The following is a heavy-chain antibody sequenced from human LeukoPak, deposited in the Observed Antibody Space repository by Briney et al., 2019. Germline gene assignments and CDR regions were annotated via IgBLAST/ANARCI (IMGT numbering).Heavy chain of an antibody. J-gene: IGHJ4*02. D-gene: IGHD6-6*01. Sequence: GGSLRLSRAASGFTFSSYEMNWVRQAQGKVLEWVSYISSSGGSIYYAASVKGRFTISRDNAKNSLYLQMNSLRAEDTAVYYCARMRPEFDYWGQGTLVTVSS. CDR1: GFTFSSYE. CDR3: ARMRPEFDY. CDR2: ISSSGGSI. V-gene: IGHV3-48*03.